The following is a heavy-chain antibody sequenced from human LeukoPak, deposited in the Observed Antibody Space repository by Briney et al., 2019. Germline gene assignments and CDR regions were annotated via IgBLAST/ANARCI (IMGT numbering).Heavy chain of an antibody. CDR3: ARIQQQLVLPSIYYYYYMDV. D-gene: IGHD6-13*01. CDR1: GFTFSSYW. J-gene: IGHJ6*03. CDR2: IRQDGSEK. V-gene: IGHV3-7*01. Sequence: GGSLRLSCAASGFTFSSYWMSWVRQAPGKGLEWVANIRQDGSEKYYVDSVKGRFTISRDNAKNSLYLQMNSLRAEDTAVYYCARIQQQLVLPSIYYYYYMDVWGKGTTVTISS.